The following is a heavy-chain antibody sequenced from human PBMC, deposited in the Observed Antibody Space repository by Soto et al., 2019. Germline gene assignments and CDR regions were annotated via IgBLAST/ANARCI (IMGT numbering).Heavy chain of an antibody. CDR3: LRASYSSGWYSDY. CDR1: GFSCSDHY. Sequence: GGSLRLSCAASGFSCSDHYVDWVRQAPGKGLEWVGRTRNKANSYTTEYAASVKGRFTISRDDAKNSLYLQMNCLKTEDTAVYYCLRASYSSGWYSDYWGQGTLVTVSS. CDR2: TRNKANSYTT. D-gene: IGHD6-19*01. V-gene: IGHV3-72*01. J-gene: IGHJ4*02.